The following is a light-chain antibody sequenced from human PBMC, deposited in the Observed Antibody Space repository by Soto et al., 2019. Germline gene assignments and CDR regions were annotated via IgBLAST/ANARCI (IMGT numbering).Light chain of an antibody. CDR3: QQYNNWFSIT. V-gene: IGKV3-15*01. Sequence: EILMTQSPATPSVSQGEGATLSCSDSQSVSTKLAWYQQKPGQAPTLLIFDASTRATGIPARFSGSGSGTEFTLTISSLQSEDFAVYYCQQYNNWFSITFCQGTRLEIK. CDR2: DAS. CDR1: QSVSTK. J-gene: IGKJ5*01.